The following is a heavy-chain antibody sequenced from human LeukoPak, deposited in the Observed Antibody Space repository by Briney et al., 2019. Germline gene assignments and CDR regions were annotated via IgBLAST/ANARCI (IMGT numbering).Heavy chain of an antibody. CDR3: ARVGYSSSWYPDY. Sequence: SETLSLTCAVSGYSISSGYYWGWIRQPPGKELEWIGSIHHSGSTYYNPSLKSRVTISVDTSKNQFSLKLSSVTAADTAVYYCARVGYSSSWYPDYWGQGTLVTVSS. J-gene: IGHJ4*02. CDR2: IHHSGST. CDR1: GYSISSGYY. D-gene: IGHD6-13*01. V-gene: IGHV4-38-2*01.